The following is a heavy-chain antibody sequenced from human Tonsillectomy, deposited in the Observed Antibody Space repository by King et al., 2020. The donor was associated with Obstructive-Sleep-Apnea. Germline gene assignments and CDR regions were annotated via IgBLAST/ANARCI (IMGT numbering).Heavy chain of an antibody. V-gene: IGHV3-11*06. J-gene: IGHJ4*02. Sequence: QLVQSGGGLVKPGGSLRLSCAASGFTFSDYYMSWIRQAPGKGLEWVSYISSSSSYTNYADSVKGRFTISRDKAKNSLYLQMNSLRAEDTAVYYCARNVFRGYYYVDYWGQGTLVTVSS. CDR3: ARNVFRGYYYVDY. CDR2: ISSSSSYT. CDR1: GFTFSDYY. D-gene: IGHD3-22*01.